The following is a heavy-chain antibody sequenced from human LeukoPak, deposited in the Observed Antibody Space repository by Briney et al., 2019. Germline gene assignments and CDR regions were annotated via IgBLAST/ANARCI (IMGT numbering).Heavy chain of an antibody. J-gene: IGHJ4*02. Sequence: GGSLRLSCAASGFPFISYGMSWVRQAPGKGLEWVSAISGSGGSTYYADSVKGRFTISRDNSTNTLYPQMNSLRAEDTAVYYCAKDRAPHCSGGSCPRNSFDYWGQGTLVTVSS. D-gene: IGHD2-15*01. V-gene: IGHV3-23*01. CDR2: ISGSGGST. CDR1: GFPFISYG. CDR3: AKDRAPHCSGGSCPRNSFDY.